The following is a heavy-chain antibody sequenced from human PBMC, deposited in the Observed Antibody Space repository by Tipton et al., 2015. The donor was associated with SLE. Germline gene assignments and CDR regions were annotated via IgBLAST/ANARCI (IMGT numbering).Heavy chain of an antibody. J-gene: IGHJ4*02. CDR2: INHSGST. CDR3: ARVSIAAAGHSFDY. Sequence: TLSLTCAVYGGSFSGYYWSWIRQPPGKGLEWIGEINHSGSTNYNPSLKSRVTISVDTSKNQFSLKLSSVTAADTAVYYCARVSIAAAGHSFDYWGQGTLVTVSS. CDR1: GGSFSGYY. V-gene: IGHV4-34*01. D-gene: IGHD6-13*01.